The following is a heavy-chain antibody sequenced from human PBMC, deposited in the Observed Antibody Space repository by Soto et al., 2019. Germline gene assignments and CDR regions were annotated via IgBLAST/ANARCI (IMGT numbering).Heavy chain of an antibody. CDR3: ARPPRDLWSGYYTYFEY. CDR1: GFPFSSYA. CDR2: ISYDGSIT. D-gene: IGHD3-3*01. V-gene: IGHV3-30-3*01. Sequence: GVSLRLSCEGSGFPFSSYAIHCVRQTPGKGLEWVAVISYDGSITYYSDSVKGRFTISRDTPTNTVYLQLNGLRGDETAVYYCARPPRDLWSGYYTYFEYWGKGTLVTVSS. J-gene: IGHJ4*02.